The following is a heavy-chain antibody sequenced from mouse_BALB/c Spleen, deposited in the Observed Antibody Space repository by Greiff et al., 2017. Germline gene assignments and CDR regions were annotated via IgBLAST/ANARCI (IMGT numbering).Heavy chain of an antibody. V-gene: IGHV5-17*02. D-gene: IGHD1-1*01. J-gene: IGHJ3*01. CDR2: ISSGSSTI. Sequence: EVMLVESGGGLVQPGGSRKLSCAASGFTFSSFGMHWVRQAPEKGLEWVAYISSGSSTIYYADTVKGRFTISRDNPKNTLFLQMTSLRSEDTAMYYCARSYYYGSSPSWFAYWGQGTLVTVSA. CDR1: GFTFSSFG. CDR3: ARSYYYGSSPSWFAY.